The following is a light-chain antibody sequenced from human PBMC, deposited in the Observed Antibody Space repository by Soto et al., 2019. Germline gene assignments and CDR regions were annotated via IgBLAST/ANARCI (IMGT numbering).Light chain of an antibody. CDR1: QSVVSSY. J-gene: IGKJ5*01. CDR3: QQRQYWPTIT. CDR2: GGS. V-gene: IGKV3D-20*02. Sequence: EIVLTQYPGTVSVSPGERATLSCGASQSVVSSYLAWYQQKPGQAPRLLVHGGSRRATGIPDRFSGSESGTDFTLTISSLEPEDCAIYYGQQRQYWPTITFGQGTRLEI.